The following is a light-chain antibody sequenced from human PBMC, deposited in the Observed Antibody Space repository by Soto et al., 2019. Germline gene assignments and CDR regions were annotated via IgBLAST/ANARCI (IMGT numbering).Light chain of an antibody. V-gene: IGKV3D-20*02. J-gene: IGKJ4*01. CDR3: QQRSSWPLT. CDR1: QTVTSSY. CDR2: GAS. Sequence: IVLTQSPGTLSFYPGERATLSCRASQTVTSSYLAWYQQKPGQAPRLLIHGASSRATGVPDRFTGSGSGTDFTLTISSLEPEDFAVYYCQQRSSWPLTFGGGTKVDIK.